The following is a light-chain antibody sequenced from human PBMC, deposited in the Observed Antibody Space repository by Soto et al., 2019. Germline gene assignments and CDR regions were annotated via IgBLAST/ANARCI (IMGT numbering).Light chain of an antibody. V-gene: IGLV2-14*01. J-gene: IGLJ1*01. CDR2: DVS. CDR1: SSDVGGYNY. Sequence: QSALTQPASVSGSPGQSITISCTGTSSDVGGYNYVSWYQQHSGKAPKLMIYDVSNRPSRVSNRFSGSKSGNTASLTISGLQAEDEADYYCGSYASSSTLYVFGTGTKLTVL. CDR3: GSYASSSTLYV.